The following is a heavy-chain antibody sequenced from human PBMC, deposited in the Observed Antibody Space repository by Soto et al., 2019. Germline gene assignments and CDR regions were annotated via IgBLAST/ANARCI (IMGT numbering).Heavy chain of an antibody. CDR2: ISGSGGST. V-gene: IGHV3-23*01. J-gene: IGHJ4*02. D-gene: IGHD3-22*01. CDR3: AKDRITMIVVVRSYYFDY. Sequence: PGGSLRLSCAASGFTFSSYAMSWVRQAPGKGLEWVSAISGSGGSTYYADSVKGRFTISRDNSKNTLYLQMNSLRAEDTAVYYCAKDRITMIVVVRSYYFDYWGQGTLVTVSS. CDR1: GFTFSSYA.